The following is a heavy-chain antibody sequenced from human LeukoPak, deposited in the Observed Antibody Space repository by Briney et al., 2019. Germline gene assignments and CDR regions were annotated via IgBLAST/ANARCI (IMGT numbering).Heavy chain of an antibody. Sequence: GGSLRLSCAASGFTFSSYSMNWVRQAPGKGLEWISYISGSSKIIHWAESLKGRFTISRDNAKNSLYLQMNSLRHEDTAVYYCAKDYSSSGTFFGYYYGMDVWGQGTTVTVSS. CDR2: ISGSSKII. CDR1: GFTFSSYS. V-gene: IGHV3-48*02. D-gene: IGHD2-2*01. J-gene: IGHJ6*02. CDR3: AKDYSSSGTFFGYYYGMDV.